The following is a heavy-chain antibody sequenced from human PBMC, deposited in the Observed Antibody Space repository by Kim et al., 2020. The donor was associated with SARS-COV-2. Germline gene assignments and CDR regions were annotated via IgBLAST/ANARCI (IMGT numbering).Heavy chain of an antibody. CDR3: AKDIFLSRITIFGVAVARGVSDP. Sequence: GGSLRLSCAASGFTFSSYAMSWVRQAPGKGLEWVSAISGSGGSTYYADSVKGRFTISRDNSKNTLYLQMNSLRAEDTAVYYCAKDIFLSRITIFGVAVARGVSDPWGQGTLVTVSS. CDR1: GFTFSSYA. V-gene: IGHV3-23*01. CDR2: ISGSGGST. J-gene: IGHJ5*02. D-gene: IGHD3-3*01.